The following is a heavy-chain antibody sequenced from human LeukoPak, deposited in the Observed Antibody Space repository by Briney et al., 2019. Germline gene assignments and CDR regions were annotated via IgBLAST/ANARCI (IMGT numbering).Heavy chain of an antibody. CDR1: GFTFSSYA. Sequence: GGSLRLSCAASGFTFSSYAMHWVRQAPGKGLEWVAGISWNSGKMGYADSVKGRFTISRDNAKNSLYLQMNSLRAEDTAVYYCARGQYGMDAWGQGTMVTVSS. CDR3: ARGQYGMDA. J-gene: IGHJ6*02. CDR2: ISWNSGKM. V-gene: IGHV3-9*01.